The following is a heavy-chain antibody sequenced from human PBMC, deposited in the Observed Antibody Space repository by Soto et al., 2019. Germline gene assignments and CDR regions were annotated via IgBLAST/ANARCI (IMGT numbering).Heavy chain of an antibody. D-gene: IGHD5-12*01. J-gene: IGHJ3*02. Sequence: QLQLQESGPGLVKPSETLSLTCTVSGGSISSSSYYWGWIRQPPGKGLEWIGSVYYIGNTYYNPSLKSRVSISVDTSKIQFSLKLSSVTAADAAVYSCGRVTIVATIIDIWGQGTMVTVSS. CDR3: GRVTIVATIIDI. CDR1: GGSISSSSYY. V-gene: IGHV4-39*01. CDR2: VYYIGNT.